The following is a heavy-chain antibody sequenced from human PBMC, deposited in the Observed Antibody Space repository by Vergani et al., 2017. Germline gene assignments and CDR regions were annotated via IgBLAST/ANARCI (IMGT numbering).Heavy chain of an antibody. CDR3: ARGRQWRLTEYLYGMDG. V-gene: IGHV7-4-1*02. CDR2: LNTNSGNP. Sequence: QVQLLQSGSELKKPGASVRISCEASGYTFTNCPLIWVRQAPGQGLEFMGWLNTNSGNPTYAPGFTGRFVFSLDTSVSTAYLQISGLKAEDSAVYYWARGRQWRLTEYLYGMDGWGQRTTVTVSS. J-gene: IGHJ6*02. D-gene: IGHD6-19*01. CDR1: GYTFTNCP.